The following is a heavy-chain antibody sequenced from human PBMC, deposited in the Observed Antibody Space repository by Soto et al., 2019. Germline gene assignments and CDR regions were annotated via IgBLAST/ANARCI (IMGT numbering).Heavy chain of an antibody. J-gene: IGHJ4*02. CDR3: ARDRGDTSFDY. V-gene: IGHV3-23*01. CDR1: GFTFSSYA. Sequence: PGGSLRLSCAASGFTFSSYAMSWVRQAPGKGLEWVSAISGSGDSTYYTDSVKGRFTISRDNSKNTLYLQMNSLRAEDTAVYYCARDRGDTSFDYWGQGTLVTVSS. D-gene: IGHD3-10*01. CDR2: ISGSGDST.